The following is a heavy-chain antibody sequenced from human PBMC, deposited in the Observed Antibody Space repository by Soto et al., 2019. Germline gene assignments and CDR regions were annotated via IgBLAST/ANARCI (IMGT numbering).Heavy chain of an antibody. V-gene: IGHV4-39*01. J-gene: IGHJ4*02. CDR2: IYYSGST. D-gene: IGHD3-22*01. CDR1: GGSISSSSYY. CDR3: ARSLITTVPVAA. Sequence: SSDTLSLTCTVSGGSISSSSYYWGWIRQPPGKGLEWIGSIYYSGSTYYNPSLKSRVTISVDTSKNQFSLKLSSVTAADTAVYYCARSLITTVPVAAWGQGTLLTVYS.